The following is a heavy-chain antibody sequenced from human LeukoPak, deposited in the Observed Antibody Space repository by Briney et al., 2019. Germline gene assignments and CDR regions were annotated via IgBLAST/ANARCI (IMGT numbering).Heavy chain of an antibody. Sequence: PGGSLRLSCAASGFTFSSHWMNWVRQVPGKGLEWVANIKQDGSDKYYVDSVKGRFTISRDNAKNSLYLQMNSLRAEDTAVYYCARVSCSGGSCYSDYYYYGMDVWGQGTTVTVSS. D-gene: IGHD2-15*01. V-gene: IGHV3-7*04. J-gene: IGHJ6*02. CDR2: IKQDGSDK. CDR1: GFTFSSHW. CDR3: ARVSCSGGSCYSDYYYYGMDV.